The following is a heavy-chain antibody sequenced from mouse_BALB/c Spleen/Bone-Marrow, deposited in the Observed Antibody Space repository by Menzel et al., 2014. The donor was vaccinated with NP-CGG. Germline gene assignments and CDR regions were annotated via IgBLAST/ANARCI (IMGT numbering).Heavy chain of an antibody. Sequence: EVKLVESGGGLVKSGGSLKLSCAASGFSFNSYGMSWVRQTPEKRLEWVATISGGGSYTFYPDSVKGRFTISRDNAKNNLYLQLSSLRSEDTALYYCARHAYYYHPEVHFVYWGQGTLFTVA. D-gene: IGHD2-10*01. CDR2: ISGGGSYT. CDR1: GFSFNSYG. CDR3: ARHAYYYHPEVHFVY. J-gene: IGHJ3*01. V-gene: IGHV5-9-2*01.